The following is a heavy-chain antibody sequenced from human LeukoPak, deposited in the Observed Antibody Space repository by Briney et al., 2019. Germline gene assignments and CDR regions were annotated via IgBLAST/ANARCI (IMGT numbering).Heavy chain of an antibody. CDR3: AKGRTMIVVSFDY. D-gene: IGHD3-22*01. CDR1: GFTFSSYG. Sequence: GGSLRLSCAASGFTFSSYGMHWVRQAPGKGLERVAFIRYDGSNKYYADSVKGRFTISRDNSKNTLYLQMNSLRAEDTAVYYCAKGRTMIVVSFDYWGQGTLDTVSS. J-gene: IGHJ4*02. CDR2: IRYDGSNK. V-gene: IGHV3-30*02.